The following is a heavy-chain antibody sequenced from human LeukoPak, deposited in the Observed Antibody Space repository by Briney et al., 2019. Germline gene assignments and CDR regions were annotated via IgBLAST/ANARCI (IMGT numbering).Heavy chain of an antibody. D-gene: IGHD2-8*02. CDR1: GGSISSSSYY. CDR2: IYYSGST. V-gene: IGHV4-39*07. Sequence: SETLSLTCTVSGGSISSSSYYWGWIRQPPGKGLEWIGSIYYSGSTYYNPSLKSRVTISVDTSKNQFSLKLSSVTAADTAVYYCAVLNFAYWGQGTLVTVSS. J-gene: IGHJ4*02. CDR3: AVLNFAY.